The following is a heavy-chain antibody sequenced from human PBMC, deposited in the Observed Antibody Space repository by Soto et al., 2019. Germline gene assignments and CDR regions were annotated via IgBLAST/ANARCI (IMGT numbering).Heavy chain of an antibody. CDR3: ARHYYGSGSYSFDY. Sequence: SETLSLTCTVSGGSISSSSYYWGWIRQPPGKGLEWIGSIYYSGSTYYNPSLKSRVTLSVNTSKNQFSLKLSSVTAADTAVYYCARHYYGSGSYSFDYWGQGTLVTVSS. V-gene: IGHV4-39*01. D-gene: IGHD3-10*01. J-gene: IGHJ4*02. CDR2: IYYSGST. CDR1: GGSISSSSYY.